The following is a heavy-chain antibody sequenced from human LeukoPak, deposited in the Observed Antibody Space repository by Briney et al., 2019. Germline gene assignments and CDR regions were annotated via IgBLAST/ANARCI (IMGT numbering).Heavy chain of an antibody. J-gene: IGHJ6*03. CDR2: INYSGST. CDR1: GGSISDYY. D-gene: IGHD2-2*01. CDR3: ARDRGSEYCSSTSCYHYYYYMDV. Sequence: SETLSLTCTVSGGSISDYYWSWIRQPPGKELEWIGYINYSGSTNYNPSLKSRVTISEDTSKNQYSLKLNSVTAADTAVYYCARDRGSEYCSSTSCYHYYYYMDVWAKGTTVTVSS. V-gene: IGHV4-59*01.